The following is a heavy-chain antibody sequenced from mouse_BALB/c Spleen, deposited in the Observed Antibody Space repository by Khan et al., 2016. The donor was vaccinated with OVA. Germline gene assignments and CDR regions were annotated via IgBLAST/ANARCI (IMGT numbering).Heavy chain of an antibody. D-gene: IGHD2-14*01. CDR1: GYTFTNYG. CDR3: ARREDYRSFAY. Sequence: QIQLVQSGPELKKPGETVKISCMASGYTFTNYGMDWVHQAPGKGLKWMGWINTYTGEPTYADDFKGRFAFSLETSASTAYLQSNNLKNEDSSTYVCARREDYRSFAYWGQGTLVTVSA. V-gene: IGHV9-3-1*01. J-gene: IGHJ3*01. CDR2: INTYTGEP.